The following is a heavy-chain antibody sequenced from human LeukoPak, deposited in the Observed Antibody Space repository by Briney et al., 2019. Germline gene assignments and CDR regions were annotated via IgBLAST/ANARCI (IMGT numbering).Heavy chain of an antibody. Sequence: GGSLRLSCAASGFTFSSYAMSRVRQAPGQGLEWVSAISGSGGSTYYADSVKGRFTISRDNSKNTLYLQMSSLRAEDTAVYYCAKDSSTPPLDYFAYWGQGTLVTVSS. CDR2: ISGSGGST. CDR1: GFTFSSYA. CDR3: AKDSSTPPLDYFAY. J-gene: IGHJ4*02. V-gene: IGHV3-23*01. D-gene: IGHD6-6*01.